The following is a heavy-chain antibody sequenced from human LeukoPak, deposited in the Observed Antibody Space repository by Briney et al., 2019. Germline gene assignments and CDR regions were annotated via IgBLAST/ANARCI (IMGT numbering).Heavy chain of an antibody. Sequence: GGSLRLSCAASGFTFSGYAMHWVRQAPGKGLEWVAVISYDGSNKYYADSVKGRFTISRDNSKNTLYLQMNSLRAEDTAVYYRARGIAAAGIPYAFDIWGQGTMVTVSS. J-gene: IGHJ3*02. CDR1: GFTFSGYA. D-gene: IGHD6-13*01. CDR3: ARGIAAAGIPYAFDI. V-gene: IGHV3-30-3*01. CDR2: ISYDGSNK.